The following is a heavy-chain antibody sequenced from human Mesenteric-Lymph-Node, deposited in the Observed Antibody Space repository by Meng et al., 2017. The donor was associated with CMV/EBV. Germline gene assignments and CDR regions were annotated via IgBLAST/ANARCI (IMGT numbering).Heavy chain of an antibody. CDR3: AKQAAAGAFDI. V-gene: IGHV3-9*01. Sequence: GGSLRLSCAASGFTFDAYAMHWVRQAPGKGLEWVSGISWNSGSIGYADSVKGRFTISRDNAKNSLYLQMNSLRAEDTALYYCAKQAAAGAFDIWGQGTMVTVSS. CDR2: ISWNSGSI. CDR1: GFTFDAYA. D-gene: IGHD6-13*01. J-gene: IGHJ3*02.